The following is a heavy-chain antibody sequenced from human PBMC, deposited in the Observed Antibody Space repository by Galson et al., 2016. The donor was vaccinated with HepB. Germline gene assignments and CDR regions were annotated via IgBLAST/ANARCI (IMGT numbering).Heavy chain of an antibody. D-gene: IGHD3-16*01. CDR2: ISDDGNNK. J-gene: IGHJ4*02. CDR3: ATWGFTLGVDH. V-gene: IGHV3-30-3*01. Sequence: SLRLSCAASGFTFSRYAMHWVRQAPGKGLEWVAVISDDGNNKKYADSMKGRFTISRDNSEETLYLQMNSLKTEDTAMYYCATWGFTLGVDHWGQGILVTVSS. CDR1: GFTFSRYA.